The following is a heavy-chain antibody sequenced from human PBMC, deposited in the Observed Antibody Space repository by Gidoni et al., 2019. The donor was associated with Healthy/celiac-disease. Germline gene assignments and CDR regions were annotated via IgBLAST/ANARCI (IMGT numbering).Heavy chain of an antibody. CDR3: ARVGFLEPPRIYYYYGMDV. V-gene: IGHV1-8*01. CDR2: MNPNSGNT. J-gene: IGHJ6*02. CDR1: GYTFTRYD. Sequence: QVQLVQYGAEGKKPGASVKVSCKDSGYTFTRYDHNWVRQATGQGLEWMGWMNPNSGNTGYAQKFQGRVTMTRHTSTSTAYMELSSLRSEDTAVYYCARVGFLEPPRIYYYYGMDVWGQGTTVTVSS. D-gene: IGHD3-3*01.